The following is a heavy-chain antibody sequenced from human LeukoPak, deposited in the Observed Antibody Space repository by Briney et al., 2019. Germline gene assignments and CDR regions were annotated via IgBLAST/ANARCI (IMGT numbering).Heavy chain of an antibody. Sequence: GALRLSCAASGFTFSSYAMSWVRQAPGKGLEWVSAISGSGGSTYYADSVKGRFTISRDNSKNTLYLQMNSLRAEDTAVYYCAGLLVYSSVGYWGQGTLVTVSS. CDR2: ISGSGGST. J-gene: IGHJ4*02. CDR3: AGLLVYSSVGY. V-gene: IGHV3-23*01. D-gene: IGHD6-25*01. CDR1: GFTFSSYA.